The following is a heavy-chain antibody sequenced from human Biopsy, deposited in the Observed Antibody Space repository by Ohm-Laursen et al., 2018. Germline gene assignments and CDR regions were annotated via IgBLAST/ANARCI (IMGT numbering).Heavy chain of an antibody. J-gene: IGHJ5*02. CDR3: GRAVRNQLLTDP. CDR1: GYTFTCYD. D-gene: IGHD1-7*01. V-gene: IGHV1-8*01. CDR2: LNPVSGNS. Sequence: ASVKVSCKASGYTFTCYDITWVRQASGQGPEWIGWLNPVSGNSNFGQKFRGRVTVTSDTSISTAYMELSGLTSDDTATYYCGRAVRNQLLTDPRGQGTLVTVTS.